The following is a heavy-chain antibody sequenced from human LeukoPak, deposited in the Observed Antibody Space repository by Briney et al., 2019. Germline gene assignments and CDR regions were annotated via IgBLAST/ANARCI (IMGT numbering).Heavy chain of an antibody. CDR2: IYYSGST. J-gene: IGHJ4*02. Sequence: PSETLSLTCTVSGGSISSYYWSWIRQPPGKGLEWIGYIYYSGSTNYNPSLKSRVTISVDTSKNQFSLKLSSVTAAGTAVYYCTRGVTIFSDYWGQGTLVTVSS. CDR3: TRGVTIFSDY. V-gene: IGHV4-59*01. CDR1: GGSISSYY. D-gene: IGHD3-9*01.